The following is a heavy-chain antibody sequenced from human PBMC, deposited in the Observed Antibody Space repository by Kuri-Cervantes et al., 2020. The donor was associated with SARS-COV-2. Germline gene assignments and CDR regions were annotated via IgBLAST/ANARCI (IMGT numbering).Heavy chain of an antibody. D-gene: IGHD2-8*02. Sequence: GSLRISCTVSGGSISSYYWSWIRQPPGKGLEWIGYINYSGSTNYNPSLKSRVTISVDTSKNQFHLKLSSVTAADTAVYYCARDSAYCTGGGCYFRLGYWGQGTLVTVSS. CDR3: ARDSAYCTGGGCYFRLGY. CDR1: GGSISSYY. J-gene: IGHJ4*02. CDR2: INYSGST. V-gene: IGHV4-59*12.